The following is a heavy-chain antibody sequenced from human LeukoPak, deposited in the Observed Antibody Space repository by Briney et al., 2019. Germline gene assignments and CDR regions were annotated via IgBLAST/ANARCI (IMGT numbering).Heavy chain of an antibody. Sequence: ASVKVSCKASGYSFTTYYIHWVRQAPGQGLEWMGIINPSGGSTSSTQKFQGRVTMTRDTSTSTVYMELSSLRSEDTAVYYCARAQQWLGYFDYWGQGSLVTVSS. D-gene: IGHD6-19*01. V-gene: IGHV1-46*01. CDR3: ARAQQWLGYFDY. CDR2: INPSGGST. CDR1: GYSFTTYY. J-gene: IGHJ4*02.